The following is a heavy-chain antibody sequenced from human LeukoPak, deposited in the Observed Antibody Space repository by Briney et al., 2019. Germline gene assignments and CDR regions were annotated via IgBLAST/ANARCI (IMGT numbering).Heavy chain of an antibody. CDR2: IKSKTDGGTT. J-gene: IGHJ4*02. D-gene: IGHD3-16*02. V-gene: IGHV3-15*01. Sequence: PGGSLRLSCAASGFTFSNAWMSWVRQAPGKGLEWVGRIKSKTDGGTTDYAAPVKGRFTISRDDSKNTLYLQRNSRKTQDTAVYYGATLARYLTFGGVIVIVAGGDYWGQGTLVTVSS. CDR3: ATLARYLTFGGVIVIVAGGDY. CDR1: GFTFSNAW.